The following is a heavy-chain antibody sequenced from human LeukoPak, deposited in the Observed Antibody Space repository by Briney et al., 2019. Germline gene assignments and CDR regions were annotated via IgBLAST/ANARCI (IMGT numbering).Heavy chain of an antibody. J-gene: IGHJ5*02. CDR2: IYYSGST. CDR1: GGSISSGDYY. CDR3: ARDGDYYDSSGS. V-gene: IGHV4-30-4*01. Sequence: SETLSLTCTVSGGSISSGDYYGSWIRQPPGKGLEWIGYIYYSGSTYYNPSLKSRVTISVDTSKNQFSLKLSSVTAADTAVYYCARDGDYYDSSGSWGQGTLVTVSS. D-gene: IGHD3-22*01.